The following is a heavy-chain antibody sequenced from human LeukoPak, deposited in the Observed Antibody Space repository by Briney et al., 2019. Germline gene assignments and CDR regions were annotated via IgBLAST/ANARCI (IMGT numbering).Heavy chain of an antibody. J-gene: IGHJ4*02. V-gene: IGHV4-30-2*01. CDR2: IYHSGST. Sequence: SETLSLTCTVSGGSISSGGHYWSWIRQPPGKGLEWIGYIYHSGSTYYNPSLKSRVTISVDRSKNQFSLKLSSVTAADTAVYYCARGHDYVSRWGQGTLVTVSS. D-gene: IGHD4-17*01. CDR1: GGSISSGGHY. CDR3: ARGHDYVSR.